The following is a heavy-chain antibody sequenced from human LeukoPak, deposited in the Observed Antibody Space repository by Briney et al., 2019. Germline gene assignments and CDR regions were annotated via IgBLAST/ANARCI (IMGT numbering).Heavy chain of an antibody. J-gene: IGHJ4*02. CDR1: GFTFGDYA. CDR3: TRVRLRSGYVLGY. CDR2: IRSKAYGGTT. V-gene: IGHV3-49*04. Sequence: GGSLRLSCTASGFTFGDYAMSWVRQAPGKGLEWVGFIRSKAYGGTTEYAASVKGRFTISRDDSKSIAYLQMNSLKTEDTAVYYCTRVRLRSGYVLGYWGQGTLVTVSS. D-gene: IGHD5-12*01.